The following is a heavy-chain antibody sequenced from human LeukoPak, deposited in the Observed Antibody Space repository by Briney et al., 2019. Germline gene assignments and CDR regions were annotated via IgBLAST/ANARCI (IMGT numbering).Heavy chain of an antibody. D-gene: IGHD3-10*01. CDR1: GFTFSSFG. CDR2: IQSHGGYA. V-gene: IGHV3-30*02. CDR3: TKDQGVVGSYDH. Sequence: GGSLRLSCATSGFTFSSFGMNWVRQTPGKGLEWLSFIQSHGGYAYYEDSVKGRFTISRDNSKNTVYLQMNSLRPEDTGVYFCTKDQGVVGSYDHWGRGLLVTVSS. J-gene: IGHJ4*02.